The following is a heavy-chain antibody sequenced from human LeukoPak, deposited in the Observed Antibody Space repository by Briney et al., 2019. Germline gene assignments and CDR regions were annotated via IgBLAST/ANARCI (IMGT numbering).Heavy chain of an antibody. Sequence: ASVKVSCKASGGTFSSYAISWVRQAPGQGLEWMGRIIPIFGIANYAQKFQGRVTITADKSTSTVYMELSSLRSKDTAVYYCASGGGYYYDSSGYWFDYWGQRTLVTVSS. CDR1: GGTFSSYA. J-gene: IGHJ4*02. D-gene: IGHD3-22*01. V-gene: IGHV1-69*04. CDR3: ASGGGYYYDSSGYWFDY. CDR2: IIPIFGIA.